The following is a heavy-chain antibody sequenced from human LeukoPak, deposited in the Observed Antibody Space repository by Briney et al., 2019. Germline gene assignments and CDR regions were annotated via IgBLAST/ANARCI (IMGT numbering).Heavy chain of an antibody. D-gene: IGHD3-22*01. CDR1: GFTFDDYA. V-gene: IGHV3-9*01. J-gene: IGHJ5*02. CDR2: ISWNSGSI. Sequence: PGRSLRLSCAASGFTFDDYAMHWVRQAPGKGLEWVSGISWNSGSIGYADSVKGRFTISRDNAKNSLYLQMNSLRAEDTALYYCAKDADPDYYENWSDPWGQGTLVTVSS. CDR3: AKDADPDYYENWSDP.